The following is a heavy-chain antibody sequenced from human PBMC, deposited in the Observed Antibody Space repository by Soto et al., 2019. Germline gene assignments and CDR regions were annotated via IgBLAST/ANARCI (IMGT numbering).Heavy chain of an antibody. V-gene: IGHV4-59*01. D-gene: IGHD6-6*01. CDR2: IYYSGST. CDR1: GGSISSYY. J-gene: IGHJ6*03. CDR3: ARAPCVAARRYYYYYMDV. Sequence: SETLSLTCTVSGGSISSYYWSWIRQPPGKGLEWIGYIYYSGSTNYNPSLKSRVTISVDTSKNQFSLKLSSVTAADTAVYYCARAPCVAARRYYYYYMDVWGKGTTVTVSS.